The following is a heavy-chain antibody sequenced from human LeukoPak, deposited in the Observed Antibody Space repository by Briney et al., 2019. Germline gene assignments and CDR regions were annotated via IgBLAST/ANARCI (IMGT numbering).Heavy chain of an antibody. CDR2: ISGSGGST. V-gene: IGHV3-23*01. J-gene: IGHJ4*02. CDR3: AKLDMITFGPLDY. D-gene: IGHD3-16*01. Sequence: GGSLRLSCAASGFTFSSYAMSWVRQAPGKGLEWVSAISGSGGSTYYADSVKGRFTISRDNSKNTLYLQMNRLRAEDTAVYYCAKLDMITFGPLDYWGQGTLVTVSS. CDR1: GFTFSSYA.